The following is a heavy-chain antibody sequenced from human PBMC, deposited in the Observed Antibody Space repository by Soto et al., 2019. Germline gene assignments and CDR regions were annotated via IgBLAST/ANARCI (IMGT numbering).Heavy chain of an antibody. CDR1: GDTFNFYS. D-gene: IGHD3-10*01. CDR2: VNPIVSMS. Sequence: QVQLVQSGAEVKRPGSSVKVSCKASGDTFNFYSINWVRQAPGLGLEWMGRVNPIVSMSNYAQRFQGRVTRTADKSTCTAYMELSGLTSADTAIYYCATSYGSGYRAFDYWGQGALVTVSS. CDR3: ATSYGSGYRAFDY. V-gene: IGHV1-69*04. J-gene: IGHJ4*02.